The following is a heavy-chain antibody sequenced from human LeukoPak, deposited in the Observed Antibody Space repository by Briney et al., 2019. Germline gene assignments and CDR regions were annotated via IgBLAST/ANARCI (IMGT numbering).Heavy chain of an antibody. D-gene: IGHD6-13*01. J-gene: IGHJ4*02. CDR2: IYPGDSDT. Sequence: GESLKISCKGSGYSFSSYWIGWVRQMPGKGLEWMGIIYPGDSDTRYSPSFQGQVTISADKSISTAYLQWSSLKASDTAMYYCARGMYSSHYYFDYWGQGTLVTVSS. CDR3: ARGMYSSHYYFDY. V-gene: IGHV5-51*01. CDR1: GYSFSSYW.